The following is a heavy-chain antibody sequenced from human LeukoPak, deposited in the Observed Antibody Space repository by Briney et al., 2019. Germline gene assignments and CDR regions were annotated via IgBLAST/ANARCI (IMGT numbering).Heavy chain of an antibody. CDR1: GFTFSNYW. CDR2: INSDGSST. CDR3: ARDRYGSGIVDY. D-gene: IGHD3-10*01. J-gene: IGHJ4*01. Sequence: PGGSLSLSCAASGFTFSNYWMHWVRQAPGKGLVWVSRINSDGSSTNHADSVKGRFTISRDNAKNTLYLQMNSLRAEDTAVYYCARDRYGSGIVDYWGHGTLVTVSS. V-gene: IGHV3-74*01.